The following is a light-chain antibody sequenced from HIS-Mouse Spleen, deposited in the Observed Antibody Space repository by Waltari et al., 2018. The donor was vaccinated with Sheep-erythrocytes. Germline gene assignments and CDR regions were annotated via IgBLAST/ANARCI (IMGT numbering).Light chain of an antibody. CDR1: SSDVGSYNL. J-gene: IGLJ2*01. Sequence: QSALTQPASVSGSPGQSITISCTGTSSDVGSYNLVSWYQQHPGKAPQLMIYEGSKRTSGVSNRFSGSKSGNTASLTISGLQAEDEADYYCCSYAGSYTVVFGGGTKLTVL. CDR3: CSYAGSYTVV. CDR2: EGS. V-gene: IGLV2-23*01.